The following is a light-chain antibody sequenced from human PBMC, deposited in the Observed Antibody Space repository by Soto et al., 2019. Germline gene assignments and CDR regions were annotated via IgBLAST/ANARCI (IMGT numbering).Light chain of an antibody. CDR2: AAS. CDR3: QKYNSAPRT. V-gene: IGKV1-27*01. J-gene: IGKJ3*01. CDR1: QGISNY. Sequence: DIQMTQSPSSLSASVGDRVTITCRASQGISNYLAWYQQKPGKVPKLLIYAASTLQSGVPSRFSGIGSGTDFTLTISSLQPEDVATYYCQKYNSAPRTFGPGTKVDIK.